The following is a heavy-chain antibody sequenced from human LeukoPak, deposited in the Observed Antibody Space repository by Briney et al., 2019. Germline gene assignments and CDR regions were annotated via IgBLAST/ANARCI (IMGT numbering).Heavy chain of an antibody. CDR3: ARRRLGETTTANWFDP. J-gene: IGHJ5*02. CDR1: GGSISSSSYY. CDR2: IYYSGST. D-gene: IGHD1-7*01. Sequence: PSETLSLTCTVSGGSISSSSYYWGWIRQPPGKGLEWIGSIYYSGSTYYNPSLKSRVTLSVDTSKNQFSLKLSSVTAADTAVYYCARRRLGETTTANWFDPWGQGTLVTVSS. V-gene: IGHV4-39*01.